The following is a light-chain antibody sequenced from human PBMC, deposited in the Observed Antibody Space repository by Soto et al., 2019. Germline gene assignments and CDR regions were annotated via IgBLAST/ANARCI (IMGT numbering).Light chain of an antibody. V-gene: IGKV3-15*01. J-gene: IGKJ1*01. Sequence: IGMTQCPPSRSVPPFEIVNLSCRASQTIYSNVAWYQQRPGQSNRILIYHAYSRATGIKDRFSGSGSGTEFTLTINSMQSEDFAVYYCKPSNSYQWPFGKG. CDR3: KPSNSYQWP. CDR1: QTIYSN. CDR2: HAY.